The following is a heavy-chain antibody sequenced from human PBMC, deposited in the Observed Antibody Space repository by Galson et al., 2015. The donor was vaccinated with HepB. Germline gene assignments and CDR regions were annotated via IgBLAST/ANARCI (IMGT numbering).Heavy chain of an antibody. V-gene: IGHV3-48*04. CDR1: GFTFNRYS. J-gene: IGHJ4*02. CDR3: ARDASSGSNDY. Sequence: SLRLSCAASGFTFNRYSMNWVRQAPGKGLEWVSYISSSSSTIYYTDSVKGRFTISRDDAKNSVYLQMNSLGAQDTAVYYCARDASSGSNDYWGQGTLVTVSS. CDR2: ISSSSSTI. D-gene: IGHD1-26*01.